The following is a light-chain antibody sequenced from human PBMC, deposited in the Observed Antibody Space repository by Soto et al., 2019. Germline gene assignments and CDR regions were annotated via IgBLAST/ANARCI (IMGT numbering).Light chain of an antibody. CDR1: QSVSSN. Sequence: EIVMTQSPATLSVSPGERATLSCRASQSVSSNLAWYQQKPGQAPRLLIYGASTMATGIPARFSGSGSGTEFTLSISSMQSEDFAVYYCQQYNNWPRTFGQGNKLDIK. CDR3: QQYNNWPRT. J-gene: IGKJ2*01. CDR2: GAS. V-gene: IGKV3-15*01.